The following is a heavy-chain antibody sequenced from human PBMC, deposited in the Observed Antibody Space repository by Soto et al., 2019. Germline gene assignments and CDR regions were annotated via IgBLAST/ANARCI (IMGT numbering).Heavy chain of an antibody. CDR2: IWYDGSNK. V-gene: IGHV3-33*01. J-gene: IGHJ5*02. D-gene: IGHD6-13*01. CDR3: ARDRMRAAAGLYNWFDP. Sequence: GGSLRLSCAASGFTFSSYGMHWVRQAPGKGLEWVAVIWYDGSNKYYADSVKSRFTISRDNSKNTLYLQMNSLRAEDTAVYYCARDRMRAAAGLYNWFDPWGQGTLVTVSS. CDR1: GFTFSSYG.